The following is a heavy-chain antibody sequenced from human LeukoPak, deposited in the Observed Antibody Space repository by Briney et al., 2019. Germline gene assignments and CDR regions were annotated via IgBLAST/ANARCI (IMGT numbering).Heavy chain of an antibody. J-gene: IGHJ5*02. CDR2: IYHSGST. D-gene: IGHD6-19*01. V-gene: IGHV4-38-2*02. CDR3: ARHSKWLSSRFDP. CDR1: GYSISSGYY. Sequence: SETLSLTCTVSGYSISSGYYWGWIRQPPGRGLEWIGSIYHSGSTNYNPSLKSRVTISVDTSKNQFSLKLSSVTAADTAVYYCARHSKWLSSRFDPWGQGTLVTVSS.